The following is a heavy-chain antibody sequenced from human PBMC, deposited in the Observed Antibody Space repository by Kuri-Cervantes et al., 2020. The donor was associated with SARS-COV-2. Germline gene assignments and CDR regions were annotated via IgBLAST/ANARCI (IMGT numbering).Heavy chain of an antibody. Sequence: SGPTLVKPTETLTLTCTVSGFSLSNARMGVSWIRQPPGKALEWLAHIFSNDEKSYSTSLKSRLTISKDTSKSQVVLTMTNMDPVDTATHYCARTDSFGMAGDYYYYMDVWGKGTTVTVSS. J-gene: IGHJ6*03. CDR1: GFSLSNARMG. CDR2: IFSNDEK. CDR3: ARTDSFGMAGDYYYYMDV. D-gene: IGHD1-14*01. V-gene: IGHV2-26*01.